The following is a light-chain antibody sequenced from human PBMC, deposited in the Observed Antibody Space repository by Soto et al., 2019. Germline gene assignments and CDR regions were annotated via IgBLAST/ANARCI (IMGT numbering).Light chain of an antibody. J-gene: IGKJ1*01. Sequence: DIQMTQSPSTLSASVGDRVTITCRASQSISSWLAWYQQKPGKAPKLLIYDASNLESGVPSRFSGSGSGTEFTLTISSLQPDDFAVYYCQQYNNWPPWTFGQGTKVDI. V-gene: IGKV1-5*01. CDR2: DAS. CDR1: QSISSW. CDR3: QQYNNWPPWT.